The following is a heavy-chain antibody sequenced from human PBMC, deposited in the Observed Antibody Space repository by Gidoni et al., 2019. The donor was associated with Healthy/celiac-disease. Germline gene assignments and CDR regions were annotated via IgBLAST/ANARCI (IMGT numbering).Heavy chain of an antibody. V-gene: IGHV3-48*01. CDR2: ISSSSSTI. CDR1: GFPFSSYS. D-gene: IGHD5-18*01. J-gene: IGHJ4*02. Sequence: EVQLVESGGGLVQPGGSLRLSCAASGFPFSSYSMNWVRQAPGKGLEWVSYISSSSSTIYYADSVKGRFTISRDNAKNSLYLQMNSLRAEDTAVYYCARVAQLWLSDYWGQGTLVTVSS. CDR3: ARVAQLWLSDY.